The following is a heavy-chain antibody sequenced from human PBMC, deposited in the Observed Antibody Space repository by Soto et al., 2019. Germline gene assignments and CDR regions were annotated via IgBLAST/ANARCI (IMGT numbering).Heavy chain of an antibody. CDR1: VYSFTTYW. CDR2: IYPGDSDT. V-gene: IGHV5-51*01. CDR3: ARHSTSAPKDY. Sequence: PGESRKISCKGSVYSFTTYWIAWVRQMPGKGLEWVGIIYPGDSDTRYSPSFEGHVTISVDKSISTAFLQWNSLKASDNAIYYCARHSTSAPKDYWGQGTLVTVSS. D-gene: IGHD3-10*01. J-gene: IGHJ4*01.